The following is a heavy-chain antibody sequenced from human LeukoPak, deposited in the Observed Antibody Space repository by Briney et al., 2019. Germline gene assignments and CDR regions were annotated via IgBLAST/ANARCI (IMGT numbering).Heavy chain of an antibody. V-gene: IGHV3-53*01. CDR1: GFTVSSNY. D-gene: IGHD3-22*01. Sequence: GGSLRLSCAASGFTVSSNYMSWVRQAPGKGLEWVSVIYSGGSTYYADSVKGRFTISRDNSKNTLYLQMNSLRAEDTAVYYCAKAYYYDSSGHYLDWGQGTLVTVSS. J-gene: IGHJ4*02. CDR3: AKAYYYDSSGHYLD. CDR2: IYSGGST.